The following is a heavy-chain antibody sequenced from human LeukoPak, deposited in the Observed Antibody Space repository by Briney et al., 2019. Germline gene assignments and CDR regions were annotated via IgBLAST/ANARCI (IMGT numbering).Heavy chain of an antibody. D-gene: IGHD3-22*01. CDR1: GGSISSYY. V-gene: IGHV4-59*08. CDR3: ARQYSDDSSGYYFAY. CDR2: IYYSGST. J-gene: IGHJ4*02. Sequence: PSETLSLTCTVSGGSISSYYWSWIRQPPGKGLEWIGYIYYSGSTSYNPSLKSRVTISVDTSKNQFSLKLSSVTAADTAVYYCARQYSDDSSGYYFAYWGQGTLVTVSS.